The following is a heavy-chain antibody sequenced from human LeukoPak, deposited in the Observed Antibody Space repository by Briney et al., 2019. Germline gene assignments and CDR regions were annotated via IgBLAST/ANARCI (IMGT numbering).Heavy chain of an antibody. V-gene: IGHV3-23*01. D-gene: IGHD3-3*01. Sequence: PGRSLRLSCAASGFTFSSYGMHWVRQAPGKGLEWVSAISGSGGSTYYADSVKGRFTVSRDNSRNTLYLQMNSLRAEDTAVYYCAKDPPGVVILDAFDIWGQGTMVTVSS. CDR3: AKDPPGVVILDAFDI. CDR1: GFTFSSYG. CDR2: ISGSGGST. J-gene: IGHJ3*02.